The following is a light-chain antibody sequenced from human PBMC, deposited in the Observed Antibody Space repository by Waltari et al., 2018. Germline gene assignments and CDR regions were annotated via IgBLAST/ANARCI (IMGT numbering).Light chain of an antibody. CDR1: QTVTNW. J-gene: IGKJ2*01. CDR2: MAS. Sequence: DIPMTQSPSTLPASIGDPVTITCRASQTVTNWLAWYKQKPGQAPKVLIYMASTLDSGVPSRFSGSGYGTHFTLTITSLQPDDVAAYHCQQYHTYPYTFGQGTKLEIK. CDR3: QQYHTYPYT. V-gene: IGKV1-5*03.